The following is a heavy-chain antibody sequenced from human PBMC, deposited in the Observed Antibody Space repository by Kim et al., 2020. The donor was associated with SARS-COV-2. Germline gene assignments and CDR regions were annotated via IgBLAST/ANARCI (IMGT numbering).Heavy chain of an antibody. CDR1: GFTFSGSA. V-gene: IGHV3-73*01. CDR2: IRSKANSYAT. CDR3: TFWPPGRKYGMDV. J-gene: IGHJ6*02. Sequence: GGSLRLSCAASGFTFSGSAMHWVRQASGKGLEWVGRIRSKANSYATAYAASVKGRFTISRDDSKNTAYLQMNSLKTEDTAVYYCTFWPPGRKYGMDVWGQGTTVTVSS.